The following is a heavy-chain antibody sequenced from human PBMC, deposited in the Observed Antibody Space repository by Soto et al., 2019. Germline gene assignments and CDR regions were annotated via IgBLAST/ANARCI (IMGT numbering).Heavy chain of an antibody. CDR3: AKRDGNTFGLFH. D-gene: IGHD5-18*01. V-gene: IGHV3-74*01. J-gene: IGHJ4*02. CDR1: GFTFSAYW. Sequence: EVQLVESGGGLVQPGGSLRLSCAASGFTFSAYWIQWVRQAPEKGLEWVSRIKTDGSSTDYADSVKGRFTISRDNAKNILYLQMDSLRVEDTAVYYCAKRDGNTFGLFHWGQGTLVTVSS. CDR2: IKTDGSST.